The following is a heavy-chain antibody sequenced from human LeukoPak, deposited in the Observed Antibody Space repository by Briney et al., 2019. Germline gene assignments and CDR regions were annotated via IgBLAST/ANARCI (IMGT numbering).Heavy chain of an antibody. CDR3: ASRAHFWSGPGG. Sequence: GGSLRLSCAASGFNFSSYWMTWVRQAPGKGLEWVANIKEDGSEKHHVDSVKGRFTISRDNAKNSLYLQMNSLRAEDTAVYYCASRAHFWSGPGGWGQGTLVTVSS. D-gene: IGHD3-3*02. V-gene: IGHV3-7*01. CDR1: GFNFSSYW. J-gene: IGHJ4*02. CDR2: IKEDGSEK.